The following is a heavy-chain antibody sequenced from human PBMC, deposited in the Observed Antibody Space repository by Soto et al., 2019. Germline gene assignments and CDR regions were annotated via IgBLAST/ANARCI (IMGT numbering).Heavy chain of an antibody. CDR3: ARVRDSFGFDV. Sequence: TLSLTCTVSGGSITGAYYLDWIRQHPGKGLEWIGSIHYRGSTYYNPSLQSRITISLDRSNNQFSLNLSSVTAADTAVYYCARVRDSFGFDVWGKGKTVTVS. CDR1: GGSITGAYY. D-gene: IGHD2-15*01. CDR2: IHYRGST. J-gene: IGHJ6*03. V-gene: IGHV4-31*03.